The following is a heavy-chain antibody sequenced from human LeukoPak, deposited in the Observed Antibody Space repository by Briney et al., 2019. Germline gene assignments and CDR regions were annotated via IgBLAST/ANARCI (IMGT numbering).Heavy chain of an antibody. D-gene: IGHD2-2*01. J-gene: IGHJ5*02. CDR1: GYTFTNYG. CDR2: ISTYNGNT. CDR3: ARDRRVYCSSTSCSMDDNWFDP. Sequence: ASVKVSCKASGYTFTNYGITWVRQAPGRGLQCMGGISTYNGNTHYAQRFQGRVTMTTDTSTSTVYMELRSLRSDDTAVYYCARDRRVYCSSTSCSMDDNWFDPWGQGTLVTVSS. V-gene: IGHV1-18*01.